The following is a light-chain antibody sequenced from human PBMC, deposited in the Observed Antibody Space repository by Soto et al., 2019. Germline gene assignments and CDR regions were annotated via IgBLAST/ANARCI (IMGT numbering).Light chain of an antibody. CDR2: NDG. Sequence: QSVLTQPPSVSEVPRQRVTISCSGSSSNIGNNAANWYQKLPGKAPKLLIYNDGLLSSGVSNRFSGSKSGTSASLAIRGLQSEDEADYYCAALDDSLQGWVFGGGTKLTVL. CDR1: SSNIGNNA. J-gene: IGLJ2*01. CDR3: AALDDSLQGWV. V-gene: IGLV1-36*01.